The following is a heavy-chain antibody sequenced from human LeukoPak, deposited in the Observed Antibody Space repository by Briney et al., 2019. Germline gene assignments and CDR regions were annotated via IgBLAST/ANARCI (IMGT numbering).Heavy chain of an antibody. CDR3: AREQQLIRGDY. Sequence: ASVKVSCKASGYTFTSYSINWVRQAPGQGLEWMGWISAYNGNSHYTQKFQGRVTMTTDTSTSTAYMELRSLRSDDTAVYYCAREQQLIRGDYWGQGTLVTVSS. V-gene: IGHV1-18*01. D-gene: IGHD6-13*01. CDR2: ISAYNGNS. CDR1: GYTFTSYS. J-gene: IGHJ4*02.